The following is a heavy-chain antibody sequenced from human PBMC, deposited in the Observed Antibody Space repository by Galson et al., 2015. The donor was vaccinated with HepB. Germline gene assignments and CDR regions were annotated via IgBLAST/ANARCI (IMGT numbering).Heavy chain of an antibody. J-gene: IGHJ2*01. CDR3: ASRSGDGLATTQQDKYWYFDL. CDR2: IYYSGST. CDR1: GYY. D-gene: IGHD5-12*01. Sequence: GYYWSWIRQPPGKGLEWIGYIYYSGSTNYNPSLKSRVTISVDTSKNQFSLKLSSVTAADTAVYYCASRSGDGLATTQQDKYWYFDLWGRGTLVTVSS. V-gene: IGHV4-61*08.